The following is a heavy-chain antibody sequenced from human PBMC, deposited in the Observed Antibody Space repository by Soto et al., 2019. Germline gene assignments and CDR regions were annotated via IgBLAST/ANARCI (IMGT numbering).Heavy chain of an antibody. Sequence: PGGSLRLSCAASGFTFSNTWMNWVRQAPGKGLEWVSAISGSGGSTYYADSVKGRFTISRDNSKNTLYLQMNSLRAEDTAVYYCARDYLLELIDYWGQATLVTVSS. CDR2: ISGSGGST. CDR1: GFTFSNTW. D-gene: IGHD1-7*01. V-gene: IGHV3-23*01. J-gene: IGHJ4*02. CDR3: ARDYLLELIDY.